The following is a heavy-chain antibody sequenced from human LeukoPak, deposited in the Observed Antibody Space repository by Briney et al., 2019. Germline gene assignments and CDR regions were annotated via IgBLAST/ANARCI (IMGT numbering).Heavy chain of an antibody. D-gene: IGHD5-18*01. CDR2: ISYDGSNK. Sequence: GGSLRLSCAASGFTFSSYGMHWVRQAPGKGLEWVAVISYDGSNKYYADSVKGRFTISRDNSKNTLYLQMNSLRAEDTAVYYCAKDSRGYSYLDYWGQGTLVTVSS. CDR1: GFTFSSYG. CDR3: AKDSRGYSYLDY. V-gene: IGHV3-30*18. J-gene: IGHJ4*02.